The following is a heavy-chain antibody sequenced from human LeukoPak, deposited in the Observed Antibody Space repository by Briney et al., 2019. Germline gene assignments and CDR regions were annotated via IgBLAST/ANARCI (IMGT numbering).Heavy chain of an antibody. CDR1: GFTFSNYN. J-gene: IGHJ4*02. V-gene: IGHV3-48*01. CDR2: ISSTSGTI. Sequence: GGSLRLSCAASGFTFSNYNMNWVRQAPGKGLEWVSYISSTSGTIYYADSVKGRFTISRDNAKKSLYLQMNSLRVEDTAVYYCAGDRGGGYSTDYSDYWGQGTLVTVS. CDR3: AGDRGGGYSTDYSDY. D-gene: IGHD6-13*01.